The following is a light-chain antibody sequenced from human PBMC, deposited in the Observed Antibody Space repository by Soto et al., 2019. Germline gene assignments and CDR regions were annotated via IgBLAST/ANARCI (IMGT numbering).Light chain of an antibody. CDR1: QSVLYSSNNKNY. CDR2: WAS. V-gene: IGKV4-1*01. Sequence: DIVMTQSPDSLAVSLGERATINCKSSQSVLYSSNNKNYLAWYQQKPGQPPKLLFYWASTRESGVPDRFSGSGSGTDFTLTISSLQAEDVAVYYCQQYYNKVTFGQGTRLEIK. J-gene: IGKJ5*01. CDR3: QQYYNKVT.